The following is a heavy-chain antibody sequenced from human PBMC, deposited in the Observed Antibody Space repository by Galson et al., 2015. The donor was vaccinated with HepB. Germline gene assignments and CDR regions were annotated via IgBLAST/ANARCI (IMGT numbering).Heavy chain of an antibody. CDR1: GYTFTSYY. CDR2: INPSGGST. D-gene: IGHD3-16*01. CDR3: ARAPFSWGIPPGFDP. J-gene: IGHJ5*02. Sequence: SVKVSCKASGYTFTSYYMHWVRQAPGQGLEWMGIINPSGGSTSYAQKFQGRVTMTRDTSTSTVYMELSSLRSEDTAVYYCARAPFSWGIPPGFDPWGQGTLVTVSS. V-gene: IGHV1-46*01.